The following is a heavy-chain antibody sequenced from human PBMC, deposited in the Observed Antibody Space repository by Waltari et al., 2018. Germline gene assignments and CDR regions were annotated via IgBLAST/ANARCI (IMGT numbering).Heavy chain of an antibody. J-gene: IGHJ5*02. CDR1: GGSISRSSYY. D-gene: IGHD5-12*01. V-gene: IGHV4-39*01. CDR2: IYYSGTT. Sequence: QLQLQESGPGLVKPSETLSLTCTDSGGSISRSSYYWGWIRQSPGKGLEWIASIYYSGTTYYNPTLESRVTISGDTSKNQFSLKLSSVTAADTAVYYCARHWKRNGYRFDPWGQGTLVTVSS. CDR3: ARHWKRNGYRFDP.